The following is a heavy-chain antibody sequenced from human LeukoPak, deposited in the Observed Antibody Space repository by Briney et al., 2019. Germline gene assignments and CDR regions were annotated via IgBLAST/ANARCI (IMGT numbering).Heavy chain of an antibody. CDR1: GYTFTNYG. CDR2: ISAHNGNI. D-gene: IGHD2-2*02. V-gene: IGHV1-18*01. CDR3: ASDWGLSQLEYCSNTNCYMGAFDI. Sequence: ASVTVSCKASGYTFTNYGISWVRQAPGQGLEWMGWISAHNGNIKYAQNLQGRVTMTTDTSTSTAYMELRSLRSDDTAVYYCASDWGLSQLEYCSNTNCYMGAFDIWGQGTMVTVSS. J-gene: IGHJ3*02.